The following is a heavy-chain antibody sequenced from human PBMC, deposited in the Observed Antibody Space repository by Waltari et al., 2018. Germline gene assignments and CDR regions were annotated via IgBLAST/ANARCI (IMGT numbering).Heavy chain of an antibody. Sequence: QVQLVQSGDEVKKPGSSVKVSCKDSGGTFRSYAISWVRQATGQGLEWMGGIIPIFGTANYAQKFQGRVTITADESTSTAYMELSSLRSEDTAVYYCARDRDGWQLAPNWFDPWGQGTLVTVSS. CDR2: IIPIFGTA. V-gene: IGHV1-69*12. CDR1: GGTFRSYA. J-gene: IGHJ5*02. CDR3: ARDRDGWQLAPNWFDP. D-gene: IGHD2-15*01.